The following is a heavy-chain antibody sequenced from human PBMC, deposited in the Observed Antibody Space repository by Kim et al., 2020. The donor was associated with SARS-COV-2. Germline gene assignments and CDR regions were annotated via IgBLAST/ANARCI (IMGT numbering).Heavy chain of an antibody. CDR1: GGSFSGYY. CDR3: ARDRSTHNPDYGGNFPDY. V-gene: IGHV4-34*01. D-gene: IGHD4-17*01. CDR2: INHSGST. Sequence: SETLSLTCAVYGGSFSGYYWSWIRQPPGKGLEWIGEINHSGSTNYNPSLKSRVTISVDTSKNQFSLKLSSVTAADTAVYYCARDRSTHNPDYGGNFPDYWGQGTLVTVSS. J-gene: IGHJ4*02.